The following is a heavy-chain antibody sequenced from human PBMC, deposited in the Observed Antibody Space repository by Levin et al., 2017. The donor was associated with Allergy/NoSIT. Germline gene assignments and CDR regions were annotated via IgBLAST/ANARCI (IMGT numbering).Heavy chain of an antibody. V-gene: IGHV4-31*03. Sequence: SQTLSLTCTVSGGSISSGGYYWSWIRQHPGKGLEWIGYIYYSGSTYYNPSLKSRVTISVDTSKNQFSLKLSSVTAADTAVYYCARDRIVVVVAATRTDYYYYGMDVWGQGTTVTVSS. J-gene: IGHJ6*02. CDR2: IYYSGST. CDR1: GGSISSGGYY. CDR3: ARDRIVVVVAATRTDYYYYGMDV. D-gene: IGHD2-15*01.